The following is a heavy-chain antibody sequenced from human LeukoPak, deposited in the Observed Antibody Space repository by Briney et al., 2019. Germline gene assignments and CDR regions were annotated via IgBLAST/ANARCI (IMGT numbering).Heavy chain of an antibody. CDR1: GYTFTDYY. V-gene: IGHV1-2*02. CDR3: ARFSDILTGYLSPFI. D-gene: IGHD3-9*01. J-gene: IGHJ3*02. Sequence: ASVKVSCTPSGYTFTDYYIHWVRQTPGQGLEWMGWVNPNSDGTNYAQKFNGRVTMTRDTSISTAYMELTRLTSDDTAVYYCARFSDILTGYLSPFIWGQGTMVTVSS. CDR2: VNPNSDGT.